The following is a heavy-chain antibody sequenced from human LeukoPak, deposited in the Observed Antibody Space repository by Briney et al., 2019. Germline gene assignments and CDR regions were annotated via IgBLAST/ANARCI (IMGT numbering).Heavy chain of an antibody. CDR1: GYTLTELS. Sequence: ASVKVSCKVSGYTLTELSMHWVRQAPGKGLEWMGGFDPEDGETIYAQKFQGRVTMTEDTSTDTAYMELSSLRSEDTAVYYCATDIAPYNWNGDAFDFWGQGTMVTVSS. D-gene: IGHD1-20*01. J-gene: IGHJ3*01. CDR3: ATDIAPYNWNGDAFDF. V-gene: IGHV1-24*01. CDR2: FDPEDGET.